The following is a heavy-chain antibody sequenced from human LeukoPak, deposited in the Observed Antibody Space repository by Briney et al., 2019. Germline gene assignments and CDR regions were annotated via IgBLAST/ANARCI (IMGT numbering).Heavy chain of an antibody. Sequence: GGSLRLSCAASGFTFSSYGMHWVRQAPGKGLEWVAVISYDGSNKYYADSVRGRFTISRDNSKNTLYLQMNSLRAEDTAVYYCAKDLRYQLLSYYYYYGMDVWGQGTTVTVSS. V-gene: IGHV3-30*18. CDR2: ISYDGSNK. CDR3: AKDLRYQLLSYYYYYGMDV. CDR1: GFTFSSYG. J-gene: IGHJ6*02. D-gene: IGHD2-2*01.